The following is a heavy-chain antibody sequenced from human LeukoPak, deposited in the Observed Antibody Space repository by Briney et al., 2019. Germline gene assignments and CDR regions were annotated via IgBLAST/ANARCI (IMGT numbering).Heavy chain of an antibody. V-gene: IGHV3-23*01. CDR1: GFTFSNYA. J-gene: IGHJ4*02. CDR2: ISGSAHKI. Sequence: GGSLRLSCVGTGFTFSNYAMSWVRQAPGKGLDWVSVISGSAHKIRYADSVRGRFTISRDNSENTVYLQMNNLRGEDTAIYYCAGRITGYSSGYVFWGQGTLVTVSS. CDR3: AGRITGYSSGYVF. D-gene: IGHD5-18*01.